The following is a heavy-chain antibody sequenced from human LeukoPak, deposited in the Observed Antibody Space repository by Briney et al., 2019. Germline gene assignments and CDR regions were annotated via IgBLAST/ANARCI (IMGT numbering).Heavy chain of an antibody. Sequence: SETLSLTCTVSGYSISSGYYWGWIRQPPGKGLEWIGNIYHSGSTYYNSSLKSRLTISIDTSRNQFSLKLTSVTAADTAVYYCARRTTYVGWLPSESPSCFDYWCQGTLVTVSS. J-gene: IGHJ4*02. CDR1: GYSISSGYY. CDR2: IYHSGST. D-gene: IGHD5-12*01. CDR3: ARRTTYVGWLPSESPSCFDY. V-gene: IGHV4-38-2*02.